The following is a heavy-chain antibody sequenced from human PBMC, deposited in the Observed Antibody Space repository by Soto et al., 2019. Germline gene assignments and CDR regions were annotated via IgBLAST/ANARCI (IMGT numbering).Heavy chain of an antibody. CDR2: IDWDDEK. CDR3: HGRARRHYSFAF. V-gene: IGHV2-70*04. D-gene: IGHD2-15*01. CDR1: GFSLTAAETR. J-gene: IGHJ6*01. Sequence: YGASRVKPRGTVTLTCTISGFSLTAAETRVSWIRQPPGKSLEWLARIDWDDEKFYRTSLKRRLTISRATSKNQVVLTITNMDPVDTAPYYCHGRARRHYSFAFWG.